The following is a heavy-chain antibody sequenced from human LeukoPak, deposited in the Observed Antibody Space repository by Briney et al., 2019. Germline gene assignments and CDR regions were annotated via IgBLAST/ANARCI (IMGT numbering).Heavy chain of an antibody. CDR1: GFTFSTYA. Sequence: GGSLRLSCAPPGFTFSTYALSWVRQAPGKGLEWVSAISGSGGSTYYADSVKGRFTISRDNSKNTLYLQMNSLRAEDTAVYYCAKAPRIASDYWGQGTLVTVSS. CDR3: AKAPRIASDY. J-gene: IGHJ4*02. V-gene: IGHV3-23*01. D-gene: IGHD2-15*01. CDR2: ISGSGGST.